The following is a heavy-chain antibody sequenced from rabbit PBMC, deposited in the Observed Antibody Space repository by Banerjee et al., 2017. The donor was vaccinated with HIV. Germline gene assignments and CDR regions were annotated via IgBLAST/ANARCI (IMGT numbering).Heavy chain of an antibody. V-gene: IGHV1S40*01. CDR2: IYTGSGST. J-gene: IGHJ4*01. Sequence: QSLEESGGDLVKPGASLTLTCKASGIDFSSYYYMCWVRQAPGKGLEWIGCIYTGSGSTYYASWAKGRFTISKTSSTTVTLQMTSLTAADTATYFCARYSGGAGSSSYTGFDFNLWGQGTLVTVS. D-gene: IGHD8-1*01. CDR1: GIDFSSYYY. CDR3: ARYSGGAGSSSYTGFDFNL.